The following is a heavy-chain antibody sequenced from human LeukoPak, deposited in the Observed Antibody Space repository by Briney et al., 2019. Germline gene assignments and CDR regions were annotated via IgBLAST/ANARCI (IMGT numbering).Heavy chain of an antibody. D-gene: IGHD5-12*01. CDR3: AKVGVYSGYDYYFDY. CDR2: IGSSGGNT. V-gene: IGHV3-23*01. Sequence: GGSLRLSCAASGFTLSSSAMSWVRQAPGKGLEWVSVIGSSGGNTYYADSVKGRFTISGDNSKNTLYLQMNSLRAEDTAVYYCAKVGVYSGYDYYFDYWGQGTLVTVSS. CDR1: GFTLSSSA. J-gene: IGHJ4*02.